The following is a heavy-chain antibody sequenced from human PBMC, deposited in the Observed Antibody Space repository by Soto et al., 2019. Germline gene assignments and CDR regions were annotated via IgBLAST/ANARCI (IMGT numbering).Heavy chain of an antibody. V-gene: IGHV4-4*07. Sequence: SETLSLTCTVSGASISDYYWSWIRQPAGKGLGCIGRIYASGNTNYNPSLKSRVTMSVDTSKNQFSLTLNSVTAADTAVYYCARESRSALGTVEHWGRGTLVTVSS. J-gene: IGHJ4*02. CDR3: ARESRSALGTVEH. CDR1: GASISDYY. D-gene: IGHD6-13*01. CDR2: IYASGNT.